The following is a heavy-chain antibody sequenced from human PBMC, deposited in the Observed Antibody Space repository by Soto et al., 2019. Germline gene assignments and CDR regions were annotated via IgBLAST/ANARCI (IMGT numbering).Heavy chain of an antibody. CDR3: ARDRSNSPDYFDF. CDR1: GGSIDNYEYY. J-gene: IGHJ4*02. CDR2: IYYSGRT. Sequence: QVQLQESGPGLVKPSQTLSLTCTVSGGSIDNYEYYWTWIPQPPAKGLEWVGYIYYSGRTNYNPSLNSRLTISLDTSKNQFSLRLTSVSAADTAMYYCARDRSNSPDYFDFWGQGTLVTVSS. D-gene: IGHD6-6*01. V-gene: IGHV4-30-4*01.